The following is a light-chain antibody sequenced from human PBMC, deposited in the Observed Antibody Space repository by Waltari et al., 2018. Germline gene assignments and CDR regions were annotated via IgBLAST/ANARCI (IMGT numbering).Light chain of an antibody. V-gene: IGKV1-16*01. J-gene: IGKJ4*01. CDR3: LQYNGYPLT. CDR2: AAS. Sequence: TQMTQSPSLLSASVGDRVTITCRASQAISIHLAWVQQKPGKIPKSLIFAASSLESGVPSRFSGSGSGTDFTLIISSLQPEDSATYYCLQYNGYPLTFGGGTNVEIK. CDR1: QAISIH.